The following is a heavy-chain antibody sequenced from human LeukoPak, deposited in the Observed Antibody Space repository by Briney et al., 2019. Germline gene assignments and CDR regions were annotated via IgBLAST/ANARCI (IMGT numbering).Heavy chain of an antibody. CDR2: ISGSGGST. V-gene: IGHV3-23*01. CDR1: GFTFSSYA. Sequence: GGSLRLSCAASGFTFSSYAMSWVRQAPGKGLEWVSGISGSGGSTYYADSAKGRFTISRDSAKNSLYLQMNSLRAEDTAVYYCAREPSPRYFDYWGQGTLVTVSS. CDR3: AREPSPRYFDY. J-gene: IGHJ4*02.